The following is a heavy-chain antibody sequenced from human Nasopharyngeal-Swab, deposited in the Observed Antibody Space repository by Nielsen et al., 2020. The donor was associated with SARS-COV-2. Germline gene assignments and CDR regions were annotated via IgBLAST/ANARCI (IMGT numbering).Heavy chain of an antibody. J-gene: IGHJ4*02. CDR2: IKQDGSEK. V-gene: IGHV3-7*01. Sequence: WIRQPPEKGLEWVANIKQDGSEKYYVDSVRGRFTISRDNAKNSLYLQMNSLRAEDTAVYYCARDSGSYPFFDYWGQGTLVTVSS. CDR3: ARDSGSYPFFDY. D-gene: IGHD1-26*01.